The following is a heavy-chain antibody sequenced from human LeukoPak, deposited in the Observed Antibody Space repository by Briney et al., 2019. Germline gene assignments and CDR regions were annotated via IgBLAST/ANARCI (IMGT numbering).Heavy chain of an antibody. D-gene: IGHD3-10*01. V-gene: IGHV4-31*03. CDR1: GGSISSGGYY. Sequence: NSSETLSLTCTVSGGSISSGGYYWSWIRQHPGKGLEWIGYIYYSGSTYYNPSLKSRVTISVDTSKNQFSLKLSSVTAADTAVYYCARVWGDMVRGVIDYWGQGTLVTVSS. J-gene: IGHJ4*02. CDR3: ARVWGDMVRGVIDY. CDR2: IYYSGST.